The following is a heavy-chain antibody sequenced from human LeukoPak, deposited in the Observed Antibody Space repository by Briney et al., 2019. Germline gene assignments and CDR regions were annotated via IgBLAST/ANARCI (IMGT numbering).Heavy chain of an antibody. D-gene: IGHD5-24*01. CDR1: GYTFTSYG. CDR2: ISAYKGNT. J-gene: IGHJ4*02. V-gene: IGHV1-18*01. CDR3: ARVGMATMVFDY. Sequence: ASVKVSCKASGYTFTSYGISWVRQAPGQGLEWMGWISAYKGNTNYAQKLQGRVTMTTDTSTSTAYIELTSLRSDDTAVYYCARVGMATMVFDYWGQGTLVTVSS.